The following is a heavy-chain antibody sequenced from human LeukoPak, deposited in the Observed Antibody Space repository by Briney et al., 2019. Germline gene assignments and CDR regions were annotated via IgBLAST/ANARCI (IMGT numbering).Heavy chain of an antibody. J-gene: IGHJ4*02. CDR2: ISSSSSYI. Sequence: GGSLRLSCAASGFTFSSYSMNWVRQAPGKGLEWVSSISSSSSYIYYADSVKGRFTISRDNAKNSLYLQTNSLRAEDTAVYYCARDRIAVAYFDYWGQGTLVTVSS. D-gene: IGHD6-19*01. CDR3: ARDRIAVAYFDY. V-gene: IGHV3-21*01. CDR1: GFTFSSYS.